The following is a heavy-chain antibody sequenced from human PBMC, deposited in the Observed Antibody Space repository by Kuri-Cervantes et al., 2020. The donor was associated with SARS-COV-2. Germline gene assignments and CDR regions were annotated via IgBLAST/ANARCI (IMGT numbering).Heavy chain of an antibody. CDR2: IYHTGHT. V-gene: IGHV4-38-2*02. CDR1: GHSVRSGYY. J-gene: IGHJ5*02. CDR3: AHLITVFGVVDPPGDYWFDP. Sequence: SETLSLPCTVSGHSVRSGYYWGWVRQPPGKGLEWIGSIYHTGHTYYNPSFESRLTISLDTSKTQFILNLTSVTAGDTAVYYCAHLITVFGVVDPPGDYWFDPWGQGTLVTVSS. D-gene: IGHD3-3*01.